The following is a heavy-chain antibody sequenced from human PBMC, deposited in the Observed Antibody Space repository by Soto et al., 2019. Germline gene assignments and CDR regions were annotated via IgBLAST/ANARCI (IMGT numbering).Heavy chain of an antibody. CDR1: GFRLSNHF. Sequence: EMQLVESGGGLVQPGGSLRLSCVASGFRLSNHFMNWVRQAPGKGLEWVATIKEDGREKYYVESVEGRCTISRDNAKNSLYLEVSNVRDGDTAVYYCARPRFRGMDVWGQGTTVTVSS. J-gene: IGHJ6*02. CDR2: IKEDGREK. V-gene: IGHV3-7*03. CDR3: ARPRFRGMDV. D-gene: IGHD3-10*01.